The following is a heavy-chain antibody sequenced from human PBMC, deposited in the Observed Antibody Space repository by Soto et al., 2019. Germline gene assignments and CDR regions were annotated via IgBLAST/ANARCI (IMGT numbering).Heavy chain of an antibody. CDR2: INHSGST. CDR3: AGPPTSGWYSGRKLYYYYGMDV. V-gene: IGHV4-34*01. Sequence: PSETLSLTCAVYGGSFSGYYWSWIRQPPGKGLEWIGEINHSGSTNYNPSLKSRVTISVDTSKNQFSLKLSSVTAADTAVYYCAGPPTSGWYSGRKLYYYYGMDVWGQGTTVTVSS. D-gene: IGHD6-19*01. J-gene: IGHJ6*02. CDR1: GGSFSGYY.